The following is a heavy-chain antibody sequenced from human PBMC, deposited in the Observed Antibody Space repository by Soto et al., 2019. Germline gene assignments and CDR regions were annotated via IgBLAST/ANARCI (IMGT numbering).Heavy chain of an antibody. V-gene: IGHV1-18*01. J-gene: IGHJ2*01. CDR1: GYTFSDYA. CDR3: VRCYCSVGSCYACWHFAL. CDR2: ISASTRNT. D-gene: IGHD2-15*01. Sequence: QVQLVQSGGEVKKPGASVKVSCQASGYTFSDYAISWVRQAPGQGLEWMGWISASTRNTDQAQNFQGRVIMTLDTSTNTAYMELRSLRSDDTAVYYCVRCYCSVGSCYACWHFALWGRGTLVTFSS.